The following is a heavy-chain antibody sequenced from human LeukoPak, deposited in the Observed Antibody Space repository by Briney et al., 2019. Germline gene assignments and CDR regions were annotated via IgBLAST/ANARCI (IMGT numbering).Heavy chain of an antibody. CDR2: ISSGGST. Sequence: GGSLRLSRVASGFTVNNNYMNWVRQGPGKGLEWVSVISSGGSTYYADSVTGRFTISRDNSKNTLYLQMNSLRVEDTAVYYCGRDLIGTAASWDCWGQGTLVTVSS. J-gene: IGHJ4*02. CDR1: GFTVNNNY. CDR3: GRDLIGTAASWDC. V-gene: IGHV3-53*01. D-gene: IGHD6-25*01.